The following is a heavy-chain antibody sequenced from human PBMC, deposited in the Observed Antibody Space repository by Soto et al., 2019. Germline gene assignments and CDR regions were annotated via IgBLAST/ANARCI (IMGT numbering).Heavy chain of an antibody. CDR1: GGSINNYY. V-gene: IGHV4-4*07. D-gene: IGHD1-26*01. Sequence: PSETLSLTCTVSGGSINNYYWGWIRQPAGKGLEWIGRIYTSGSTNYNPSLKSRVTMSVDTSKNQFSLKLSSVTAADTAVYYCARVYSGIYYEFDYWGQGTLVTVSS. J-gene: IGHJ4*02. CDR3: ARVYSGIYYEFDY. CDR2: IYTSGST.